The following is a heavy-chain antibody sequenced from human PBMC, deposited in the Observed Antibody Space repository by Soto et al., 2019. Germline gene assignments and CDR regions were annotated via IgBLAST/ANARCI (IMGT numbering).Heavy chain of an antibody. Sequence: EVQLADSGGGLVKPGGSLRLSCEASGFSVSKAWMNWVRQAPGKGLEWVGRIKTRDEGETTNYAAPVKGRFTISRDDSKNTLYLQMNSLKTEDTAVYYCTTGSVEGFWGQGTTVTVSS. D-gene: IGHD2-15*01. CDR1: GFSVSKAW. CDR2: IKTRDEGETT. J-gene: IGHJ6*02. V-gene: IGHV3-15*07. CDR3: TTGSVEGF.